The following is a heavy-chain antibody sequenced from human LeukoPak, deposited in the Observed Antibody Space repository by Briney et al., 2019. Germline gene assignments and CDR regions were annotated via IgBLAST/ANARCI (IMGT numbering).Heavy chain of an antibody. CDR1: GYSFTSYW. D-gene: IGHD6-19*01. CDR2: IYPGDSDT. V-gene: IGHV5-51*01. Sequence: ESPKISCKGSGYSFTSYWIGWVRQMPGKGLEWMGIIYPGDSDTTYSPSFQGQVTISADKSISTAYLQWSSLKASDTAMYYCAIGQGGSGWYAEGDYWGQGTLVTVSP. J-gene: IGHJ4*02. CDR3: AIGQGGSGWYAEGDY.